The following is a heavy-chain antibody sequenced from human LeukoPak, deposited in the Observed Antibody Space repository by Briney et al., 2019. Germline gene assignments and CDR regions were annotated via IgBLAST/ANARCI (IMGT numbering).Heavy chain of an antibody. D-gene: IGHD3-22*01. Sequence: PSETLSLTCAVYGGSFSGYYWSWIRQPPGKGLEWIGEINHSGSTNYNPSLKSRVTISVDTSKNQFSLKPSSVTAADTAVYYCARGTHLNRRDYYDSRNDAFDIWGQGTMVTVSS. J-gene: IGHJ3*02. V-gene: IGHV4-34*01. CDR2: INHSGST. CDR1: GGSFSGYY. CDR3: ARGTHLNRRDYYDSRNDAFDI.